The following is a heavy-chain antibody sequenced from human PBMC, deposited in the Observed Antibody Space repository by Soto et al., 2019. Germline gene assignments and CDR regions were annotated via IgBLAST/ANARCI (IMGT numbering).Heavy chain of an antibody. CDR2: IYYSGST. D-gene: IGHD6-13*01. J-gene: IGHJ5*02. V-gene: IGHV4-59*01. CDR3: ASGIAAADSNGVWFDP. Sequence: SETLSLTCTVSGGSISSYYWSWIRQPPGKGLEWIGYIYYSGSTNYNPSLKSRVTISVDTSKNQFSLKLSSVTAADTAVYYCASGIAAADSNGVWFDPWGQGTLVTVSS. CDR1: GGSISSYY.